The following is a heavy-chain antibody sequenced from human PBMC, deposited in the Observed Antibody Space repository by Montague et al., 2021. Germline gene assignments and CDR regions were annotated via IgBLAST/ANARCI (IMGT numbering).Heavy chain of an antibody. J-gene: IGHJ5*02. D-gene: IGHD3-22*01. CDR1: GDSVRCGIYH. CDR3: AAYYYGGGGRGS. V-gene: IGHV4-61*01. CDR2: ICDGGSA. Sequence: SETLSLTCSVSGDSVRCGIYHWGWIRQSPGKGLEWIGYICDGGSATYKTSLGSRDTMSLDTSSNQFSLNLRSATAADTAVYYCAAYYYGGGGRGSWGQGTLVTVSS.